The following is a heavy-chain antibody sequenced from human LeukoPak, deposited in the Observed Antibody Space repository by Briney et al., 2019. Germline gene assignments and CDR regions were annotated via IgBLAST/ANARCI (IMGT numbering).Heavy chain of an antibody. V-gene: IGHV1-2*02. CDR2: INSNSGGT. CDR1: GYTFTGYY. CDR3: ARARYDSSGNYGY. Sequence: ASLKVSCKASGYTFTGYYMHWVRQAPGQGLEWMGWINSNSGGTNYAQKFQGRVTMTRDTSISTANMELSRLRSDDTAVYYCARARYDSSGNYGYWGQGTLVTV. D-gene: IGHD3-22*01. J-gene: IGHJ4*02.